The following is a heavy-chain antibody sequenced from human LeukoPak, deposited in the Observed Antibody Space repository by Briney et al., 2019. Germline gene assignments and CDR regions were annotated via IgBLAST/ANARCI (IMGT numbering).Heavy chain of an antibody. V-gene: IGHV3-30*18. Sequence: GRSLRLSCAASGFTFSSYGMHWVRQAPGKGLEWVAVISYDGSNKYYADSVKGRFTISRDNSKNTLYLQMKSLRAEDTAVYYCAKDDKASLWPSFYYYYYGMDVWGQGTTVTVSS. CDR3: AKDDKASLWPSFYYYYYGMDV. CDR2: ISYDGSNK. J-gene: IGHJ6*02. D-gene: IGHD3-10*01. CDR1: GFTFSSYG.